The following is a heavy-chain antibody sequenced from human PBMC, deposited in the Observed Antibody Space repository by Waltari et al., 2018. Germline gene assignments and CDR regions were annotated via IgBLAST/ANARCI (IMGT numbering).Heavy chain of an antibody. CDR2: ISGSGGST. CDR1: GFTFRSYA. CDR3: AKSVVPAAIPSHFDY. V-gene: IGHV3-23*01. J-gene: IGHJ4*02. D-gene: IGHD2-2*01. Sequence: EVQLLESGSGLVQPGGSLRLSCAASGFTFRSYARSWVRQAQGKGLEWVSAISGSGGSTYYADSVKGRFTISRDNSKNTLYLQMNSLRAEDTAVYYCAKSVVPAAIPSHFDYWGQGTLVTVSS.